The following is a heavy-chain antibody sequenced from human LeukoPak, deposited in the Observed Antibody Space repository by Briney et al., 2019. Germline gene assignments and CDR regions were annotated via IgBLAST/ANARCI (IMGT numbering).Heavy chain of an antibody. CDR3: ARGRYSSGWCDDY. CDR2: INHSGST. V-gene: IGHV4-34*01. Sequence: SETLSLTCAVYGGSFSGYYWSWIRQPPGKGLEWIGEINHSGSTNYNPSLKSRVTISVDTSKNQFSLKLNSVTPEDTAVYYCARGRYSSGWCDDYWGQGTLVTVSS. CDR1: GGSFSGYY. J-gene: IGHJ4*02. D-gene: IGHD6-19*01.